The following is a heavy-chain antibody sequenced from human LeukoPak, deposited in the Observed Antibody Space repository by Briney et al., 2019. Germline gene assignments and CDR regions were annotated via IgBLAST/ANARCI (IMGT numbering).Heavy chain of an antibody. D-gene: IGHD2-15*01. Sequence: GASVKVSCKASGGTFSSYAISWVRQAPGQGLEWMGRIIPILGIANYAQKFQGRVTITADKSTSTAYMELSSLRSEDTAVYYCARVLGYCSGGSCYYNAFDIWGQGTMVTVSS. J-gene: IGHJ3*02. CDR3: ARVLGYCSGGSCYYNAFDI. V-gene: IGHV1-69*04. CDR1: GGTFSSYA. CDR2: IIPILGIA.